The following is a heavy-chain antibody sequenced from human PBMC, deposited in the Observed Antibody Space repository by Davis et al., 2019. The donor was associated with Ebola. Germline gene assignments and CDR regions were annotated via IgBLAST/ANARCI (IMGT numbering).Heavy chain of an antibody. V-gene: IGHV3-73*01. D-gene: IGHD4-11*01. CDR3: TSTTVGGDY. CDR1: GVTSSGSA. CDR2: IRSKANSYAT. Sequence: GTLKISCAASGVTSSGSAMHWVRQAPGKGLEWVGRIRSKANSYATAYAASVKGRFTISRDDSKNTAYLKMNSLKTEDTAVYYCTSTTVGGDYWGQGTLVTVSS. J-gene: IGHJ4*02.